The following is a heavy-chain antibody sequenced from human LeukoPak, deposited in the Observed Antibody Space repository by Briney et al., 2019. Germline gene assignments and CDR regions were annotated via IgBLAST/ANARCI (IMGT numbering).Heavy chain of an antibody. CDR1: GGSISSGSYY. J-gene: IGHJ6*03. D-gene: IGHD6-19*01. Sequence: PSETLSLTCTVSGGSISSGSYYWSWIRHPAGKGLEWIGRIYTSGSTNYNPSPKSRVTISVDKSKNQFSLKLSSVTAADTAVYYCARGGEVAGTRGSYYYYYYDMDVWGKGTTVTVSS. V-gene: IGHV4-61*02. CDR3: ARGGEVAGTRGSYYYYYYDMDV. CDR2: IYTSGST.